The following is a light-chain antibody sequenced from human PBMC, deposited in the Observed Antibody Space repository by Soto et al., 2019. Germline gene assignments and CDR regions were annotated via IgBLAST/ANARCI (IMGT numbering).Light chain of an antibody. V-gene: IGLV2-23*02. CDR3: CSTAPDRTFI. J-gene: IGLJ2*01. Sequence: QSVLTQPASVSGSPGQSLTISCTGTNNDVGRDNLVPWYQQHPGQAPRLMIYEVNKRPSGVSHRFAGAKSGSTAPLPISGLQAEDEADYYCCSTAPDRTFIFGGGTQLTVL. CDR2: EVN. CDR1: NNDVGRDNL.